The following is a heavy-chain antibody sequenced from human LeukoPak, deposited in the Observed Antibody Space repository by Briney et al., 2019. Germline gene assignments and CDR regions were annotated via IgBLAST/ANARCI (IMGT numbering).Heavy chain of an antibody. J-gene: IGHJ4*02. CDR2: IYPGDSDT. CDR3: VRLRDFDY. D-gene: IGHD2-21*01. CDR1: GYSFTSYW. Sequence: GESLKISCKGSGYSFTSYWIGWVRQMPGKGLEWMGIIYPGDSDTLYSPSFQGQVTISADKSINTAFLQWSSLEASDTAIYYCVRLRDFDYWGQGTLVTVSS. V-gene: IGHV5-51*01.